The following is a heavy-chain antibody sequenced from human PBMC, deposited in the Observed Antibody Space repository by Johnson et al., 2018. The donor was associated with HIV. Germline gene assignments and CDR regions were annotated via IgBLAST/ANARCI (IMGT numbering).Heavy chain of an antibody. CDR1: AFSFSNYP. Sequence: QVQLVESGGGVVQPGRSLRLSCAASAFSFSNYPMHWVRQAPGKGLEWVAVISYDGSHKYYEDPVKGRFTISRDNSKNTVWLQLNSLRAEDTAVYYCAKSWHSGSLYDAFHIWGQGTMVTVSS. D-gene: IGHD1-26*01. J-gene: IGHJ3*02. CDR2: ISYDGSHK. V-gene: IGHV3-30*18. CDR3: AKSWHSGSLYDAFHI.